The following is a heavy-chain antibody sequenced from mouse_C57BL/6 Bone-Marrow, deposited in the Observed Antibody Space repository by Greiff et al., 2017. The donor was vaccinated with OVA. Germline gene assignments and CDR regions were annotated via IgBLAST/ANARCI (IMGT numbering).Heavy chain of an antibody. D-gene: IGHD3-2*02. CDR3: ARSPSGSPFAY. V-gene: IGHV1-19*01. J-gene: IGHJ3*01. Sequence: SGPVLVKPGASVKMSCKASGYTFTDYYMNWVKQSHGKSLEWIGVINPYNGGTSYNQKFKGKATLTVDKSSSPAYMELNSLTSEDSAVYYCARSPSGSPFAYWGQGTLVTVSA. CDR2: INPYNGGT. CDR1: GYTFTDYY.